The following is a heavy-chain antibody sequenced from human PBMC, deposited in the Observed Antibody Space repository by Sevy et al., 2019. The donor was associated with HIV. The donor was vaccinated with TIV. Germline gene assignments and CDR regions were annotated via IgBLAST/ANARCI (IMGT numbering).Heavy chain of an antibody. CDR1: GGSISRGTYY. V-gene: IGHV4-39*01. D-gene: IGHD5-18*01. J-gene: IGHJ4*02. CDR2: FYYSEST. CDR3: VRQSEDTIPDRCSYIDY. Sequence: SETLSLTCTVSGGSISRGTYYWGWIRQPPGKGLEWIGTFYYSESTYYNPSLKSRVTISVDTSKNQFSLKLSSVTAADTAVYYCVRQSEDTIPDRCSYIDYWGQGTLVTVSS.